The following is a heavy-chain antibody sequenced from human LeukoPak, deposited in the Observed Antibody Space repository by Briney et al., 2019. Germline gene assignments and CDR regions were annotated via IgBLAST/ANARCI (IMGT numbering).Heavy chain of an antibody. CDR1: GGSISSSSYY. CDR3: ARLPSRKILTGYYWYFDY. CDR2: IYYSGST. D-gene: IGHD3-9*01. V-gene: IGHV4-39*01. J-gene: IGHJ4*02. Sequence: SETLSLTCTVSGGSISSSSYYWGWIRQPPGKGLEWIGSIYYSGSTYYNPSLKSRVTISVDTSKNQFSLKLSSVTAADTAVYYCARLPSRKILTGYYWYFDYWGQGTLVTVSP.